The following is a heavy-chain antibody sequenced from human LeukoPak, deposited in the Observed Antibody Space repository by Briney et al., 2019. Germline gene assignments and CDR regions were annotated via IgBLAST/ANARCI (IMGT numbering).Heavy chain of an antibody. CDR2: IKQDGSDK. CDR3: AREDGSGSYYLYYFDY. D-gene: IGHD3-10*01. J-gene: IGHJ4*02. CDR1: GFTFSTSW. Sequence: GGSLRLSCAASGFTFSTSWMSWVRQAPGRGLEWVANIKQDGSDKYYVDSVKGRFTISRDNAKNSLYLQMNSLRAEDTAVYYCAREDGSGSYYLYYFDYWGQGTLVTVSS. V-gene: IGHV3-7*01.